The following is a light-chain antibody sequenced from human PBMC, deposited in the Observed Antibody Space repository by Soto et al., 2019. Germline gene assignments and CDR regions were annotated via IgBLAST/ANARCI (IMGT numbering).Light chain of an antibody. CDR3: QQYNSYPLT. V-gene: IGKV1-5*03. CDR1: QSSSSW. Sequence: DIQMTKSPSTLYASVGDRVTITCRASQSSSSWLAWYQQKPGKAPNLLIYKASSLERGVPSRFSGSGSGTEFTLTISRLHPDDFANYYCQQYNSYPLTFGGGTKVEIK. CDR2: KAS. J-gene: IGKJ4*01.